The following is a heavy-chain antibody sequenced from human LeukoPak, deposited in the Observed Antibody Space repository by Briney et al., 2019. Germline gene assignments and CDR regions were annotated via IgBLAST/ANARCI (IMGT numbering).Heavy chain of an antibody. CDR2: INQSGST. J-gene: IGHJ3*02. CDR3: ATIVRGGASFDI. D-gene: IGHD1-26*01. Sequence: PSQTLSLTCTVSGGSISSGGYYWSWIRQPPGKGLEWIGEINQSGSTNYNPSLKSRVTTSVDTSKNQFSLRLNTVTAADTAVYYCATIVRGGASFDIWGRGTMVTVSS. CDR1: GGSISSGGYY. V-gene: IGHV4-31*03.